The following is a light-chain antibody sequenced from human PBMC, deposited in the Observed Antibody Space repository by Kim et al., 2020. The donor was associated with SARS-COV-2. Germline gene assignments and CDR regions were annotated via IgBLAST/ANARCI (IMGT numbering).Light chain of an antibody. CDR3: NARDSSGNHWA. CDR2: GKN. CDR1: RMTSYD. V-gene: IGLV3-19*01. Sequence: SSELTQDPTVDRDSTHIDSSNCQGDRMTSYDARRNQQKPGQAPVLVIYGKNNRPSGIPDRFSGSSSGNTASLTITGAQAEDEVDYYCNARDSSGNHWAFG. J-gene: IGLJ3*02.